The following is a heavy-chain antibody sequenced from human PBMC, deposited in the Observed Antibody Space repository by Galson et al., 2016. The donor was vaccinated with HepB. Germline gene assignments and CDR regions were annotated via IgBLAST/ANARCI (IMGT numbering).Heavy chain of an antibody. CDR3: ARDYYGDYADWFDP. J-gene: IGHJ5*02. CDR1: GYTFSRYG. V-gene: IGHV1-18*01. CDR2: VSGYNGNT. D-gene: IGHD4-17*01. Sequence: SVKVSCKASGYTFSRYGISWMRQAPGQGLEWMGWVSGYNGNTNYVQKFQGRVTMTTETSTSTAYMELRSLRSDDTAVYYCARDYYGDYADWFDPWGQGTLVTVSS.